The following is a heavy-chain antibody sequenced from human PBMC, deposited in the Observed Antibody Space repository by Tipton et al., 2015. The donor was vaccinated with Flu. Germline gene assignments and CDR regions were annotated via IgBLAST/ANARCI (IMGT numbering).Heavy chain of an antibody. CDR2: IYYSGIT. Sequence: TLSLTCTVSGGSISSGDYYWSWIRQHPGKGLEWIGYIYYSGITSYNPSLKSRVAISVDMSENKFSLKLTSVTAADTAVYYCARYGTYDGSRYFQHWGQGTLVTVSS. CDR3: ARYGTYDGSRYFQH. V-gene: IGHV4-31*03. J-gene: IGHJ1*01. CDR1: GGSISSGDYY. D-gene: IGHD1-26*01.